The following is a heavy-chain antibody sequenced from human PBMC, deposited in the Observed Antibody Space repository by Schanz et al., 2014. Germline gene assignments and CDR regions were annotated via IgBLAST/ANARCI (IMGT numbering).Heavy chain of an antibody. V-gene: IGHV3-7*01. CDR3: ARSYSSGWYPYYYGMDV. CDR1: GFTFSKYG. Sequence: EVQLAESGGGLIQPGGSLRLSCAASGFTFSKYGMHWVRQAPGKGLEWVANIKQDESERSYVDSVKGRFTISRDNAKNSLYLQMNSLRAEDTAVYYCARSYSSGWYPYYYGMDVWGQGTTVTVSS. D-gene: IGHD6-19*01. J-gene: IGHJ6*02. CDR2: IKQDESER.